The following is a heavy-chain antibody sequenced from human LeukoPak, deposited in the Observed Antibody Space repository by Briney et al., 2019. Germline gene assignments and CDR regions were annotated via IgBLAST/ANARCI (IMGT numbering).Heavy chain of an antibody. CDR3: ARDAPGTATNDY. Sequence: PGGSLRLSCAASGFTFSNYEMNWVRQAPGKGLEWVSYINTAGSTIYYADSVKGRFTISRDNSKNSLYLQMSSLRAEDTAVYYCARDAPGTATNDYWGQGTLVTVSS. D-gene: IGHD4-17*01. V-gene: IGHV3-48*03. J-gene: IGHJ4*02. CDR2: INTAGSTI. CDR1: GFTFSNYE.